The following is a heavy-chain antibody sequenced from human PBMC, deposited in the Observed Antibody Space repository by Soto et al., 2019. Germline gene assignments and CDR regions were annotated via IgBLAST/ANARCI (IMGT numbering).Heavy chain of an antibody. CDR3: ARGTPVWFDP. D-gene: IGHD3-10*01. CDR2: INASDGST. V-gene: IGHV1-46*01. CDR1: GYTFTSYY. Sequence: GASVKVSCKASGYTFTSYYMHWVRQAPGQRLEWMGRINASDGSTSYSQKFQGRVTITRDTSASTAYMELSSLRSEDTAVYYCARGTPVWFDPWGQGTLVTVSS. J-gene: IGHJ5*02.